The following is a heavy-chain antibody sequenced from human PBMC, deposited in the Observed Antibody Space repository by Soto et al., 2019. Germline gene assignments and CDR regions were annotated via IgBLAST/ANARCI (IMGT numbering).Heavy chain of an antibody. J-gene: IGHJ3*02. D-gene: IGHD4-17*01. V-gene: IGHV3-11*01. Sequence: QVQLVESGGGLVKPGGSLRLSCAASGFTFSDYYMSWIRQAPGKGLEWVSYISSSGSTIYYADSVKGRFTISRDNAKNSLYLQMNSLRAEATAVYYCASRMTTETTRRDAFDIWGQGTMVTVSS. CDR2: ISSSGSTI. CDR1: GFTFSDYY. CDR3: ASRMTTETTRRDAFDI.